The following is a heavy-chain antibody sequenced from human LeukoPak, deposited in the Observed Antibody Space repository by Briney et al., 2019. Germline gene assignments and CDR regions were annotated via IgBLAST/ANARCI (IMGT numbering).Heavy chain of an antibody. Sequence: GGSLRLSCAASGFSLSNYAMSWVRQAPGKGLEWVSAISGTGASTYYADSVKGRFTISRDNSKTTLYLQMNSLRAEDTAVYYCAKEVVWYYGSGGPNIDYWGQGTLVTVSS. D-gene: IGHD3-10*01. J-gene: IGHJ4*02. V-gene: IGHV3-23*01. CDR2: ISGTGAST. CDR1: GFSLSNYA. CDR3: AKEVVWYYGSGGPNIDY.